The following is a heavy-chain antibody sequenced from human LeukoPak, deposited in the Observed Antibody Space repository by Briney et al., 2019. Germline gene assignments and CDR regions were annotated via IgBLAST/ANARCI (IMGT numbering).Heavy chain of an antibody. J-gene: IGHJ4*02. D-gene: IGHD5-12*01. CDR2: INPNSGGT. Sequence: ASVNLSFTASGYTFTGYYMHWVRQAPGQGLEWMGWINPNSGGTNYAQKFQGRVTMTRDTSISTAYMELSRLRSDDTAVYYCARTIVATIADYWGQGTLVTVSS. V-gene: IGHV1-2*02. CDR3: ARTIVATIADY. CDR1: GYTFTGYY.